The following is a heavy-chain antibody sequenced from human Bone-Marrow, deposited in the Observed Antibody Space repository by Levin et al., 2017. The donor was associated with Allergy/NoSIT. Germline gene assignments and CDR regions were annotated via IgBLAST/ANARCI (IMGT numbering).Heavy chain of an antibody. CDR2: IWYDGSNK. V-gene: IGHV3-33*01. J-gene: IGHJ6*02. CDR1: GFTFSSYG. CDR3: ARGSGSSWDYYYYGMDV. Sequence: GGSLRLSCAASGFTFSSYGMHWVRQAPGKGLEWVAVIWYDGSNKYYADSVKGRFTISRDNSKNTLYLQMNSLRAEDTAVYYCARGSGSSWDYYYYGMDVWGQGTTVTVSS. D-gene: IGHD6-13*01.